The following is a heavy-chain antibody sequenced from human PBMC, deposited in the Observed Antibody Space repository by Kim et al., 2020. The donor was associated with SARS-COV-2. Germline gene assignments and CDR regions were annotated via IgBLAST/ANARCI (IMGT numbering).Heavy chain of an antibody. CDR2: ISSSSSYT. CDR3: ARGGFTIFGYYGMDV. D-gene: IGHD3-3*01. J-gene: IGHJ6*02. Sequence: GGSLRLSCAASGFTFSDYYMSWIRQAPGKGLEWVSYISSSSSYTNYADSVKGRFTISRDNAKNSLYLQMNSLRAEDTAVYYCARGGFTIFGYYGMDVWGQGTTVTVSS. CDR1: GFTFSDYY. V-gene: IGHV3-11*03.